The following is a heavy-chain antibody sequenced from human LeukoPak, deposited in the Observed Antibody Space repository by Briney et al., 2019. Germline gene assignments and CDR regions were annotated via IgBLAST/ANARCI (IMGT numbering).Heavy chain of an antibody. CDR3: ARGRRGGPPGDY. J-gene: IGHJ4*02. CDR2: INAGNGNT. V-gene: IGHV1-3*01. CDR1: GYTFTSYA. Sequence: ASVKVSRKASGYTFTSYAMHWVRQAPGQRLEWMGWINAGNGNTKYSQKFQGRVTITTDESTSTAYMELRSLRSDDTAVYYCARGRRGGPPGDYRGQGTLVTVSS. D-gene: IGHD3-10*01.